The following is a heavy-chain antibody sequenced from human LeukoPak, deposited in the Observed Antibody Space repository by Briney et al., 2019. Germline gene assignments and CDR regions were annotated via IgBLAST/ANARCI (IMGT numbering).Heavy chain of an antibody. D-gene: IGHD3-10*01. CDR1: GGSFSGYY. CDR3: AREASGYFDY. J-gene: IGHJ4*02. CDR2: INHSGST. Sequence: KPSETLSLTCAVYGGSFSGYYWSWIRQPPGKGLEWIGEINHSGSTNYNPSLKSRVTISVDTSKNQFSLKLRSVTAADTAVYYCAREASGYFDYWGQGTLVTVSS. V-gene: IGHV4-34*01.